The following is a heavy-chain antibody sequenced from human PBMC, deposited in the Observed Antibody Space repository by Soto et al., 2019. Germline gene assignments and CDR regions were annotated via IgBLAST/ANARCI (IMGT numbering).Heavy chain of an antibody. D-gene: IGHD6-13*01. CDR1: GYTFTGYY. CDR3: ARGADVAAAGPNWFDP. CDR2: INPNSGGT. Sequence: ASVKVSCKASGYTFTGYYMHWVRQAPGQGLEWMGWINPNSGGTNYAQKFQGWVTMTRDTSISTAYMELSRLRSDDTAVYYCARGADVAAAGPNWFDPWGQGTLVTVSS. V-gene: IGHV1-2*04. J-gene: IGHJ5*02.